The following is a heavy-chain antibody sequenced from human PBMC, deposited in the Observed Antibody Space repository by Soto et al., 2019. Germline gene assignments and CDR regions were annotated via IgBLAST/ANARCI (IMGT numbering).Heavy chain of an antibody. CDR3: TRWSPPDSSGYYYYYYGMDV. J-gene: IGHJ6*02. CDR1: GFTFSGSA. V-gene: IGHV3-73*01. CDR2: IRSKANSYAT. D-gene: IGHD3-22*01. Sequence: GWSLRLSCAASGFTFSGSAMHWVRQASGKGLEWVGRIRSKANSYATAYAASVKGRFTISRDDSKNTAYLQMNSLKTEDTAVYYCTRWSPPDSSGYYYYYYGMDVWGQGTTVTVSS.